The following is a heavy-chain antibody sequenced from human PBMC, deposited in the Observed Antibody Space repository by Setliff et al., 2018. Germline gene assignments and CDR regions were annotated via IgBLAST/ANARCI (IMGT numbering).Heavy chain of an antibody. D-gene: IGHD5-18*01. J-gene: IGHJ5*02. CDR2: IYHSGST. CDR3: ARGRYSYGLNWFDP. CDR1: GGSISSNW. V-gene: IGHV4-4*02. Sequence: SETLSLTCTVSGGSISSNWWSWVRQPPGKGLEWIGEIYHSGSTNYNPSLKSRVTISVDKSKNQFSLKLSSVTAADTAVYYCARGRYSYGLNWFDPWGQGTLVTVSS.